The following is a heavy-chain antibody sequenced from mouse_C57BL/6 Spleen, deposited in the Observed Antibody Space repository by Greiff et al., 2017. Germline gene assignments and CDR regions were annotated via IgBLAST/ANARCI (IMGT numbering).Heavy chain of an antibody. Sequence: QVQLKQSGPGLVQPSQSLSITCTVSGFSLTSYGVHWVRQSPGKGLEWLGVIWSGGSTDYNAAFISKLSISKDNSKSQVFFKMNSLQADDTAIYYCARNRGIYYGNAWFAYWGQGTLVTVSA. J-gene: IGHJ3*01. CDR2: IWSGGST. D-gene: IGHD2-1*01. V-gene: IGHV2-2*01. CDR3: ARNRGIYYGNAWFAY. CDR1: GFSLTSYG.